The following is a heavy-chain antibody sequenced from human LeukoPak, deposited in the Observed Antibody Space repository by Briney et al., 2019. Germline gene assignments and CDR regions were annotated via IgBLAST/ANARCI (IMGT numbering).Heavy chain of an antibody. J-gene: IGHJ4*02. CDR3: AKQGFGC. Sequence: GGSLRLSCTASGFTLSSYAMSWVRQAPGEGLEWVSTIRGSADNTNYAEAVKGRFTISRDNSKNTMYLQMNSLRAEDTAVYYCAKQGFGCWGQGTLVTVS. V-gene: IGHV3-23*01. CDR2: IRGSADNT. CDR1: GFTLSSYA.